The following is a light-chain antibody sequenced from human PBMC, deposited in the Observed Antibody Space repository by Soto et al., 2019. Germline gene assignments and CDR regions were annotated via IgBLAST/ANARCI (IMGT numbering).Light chain of an antibody. Sequence: DIQMTQSPSSVSASVGDRVTISFRASHDVRSWLAWYQQKPGKAPNLLIYGASTLQGGVPSRFSGSGSGTDFTLTISSLQPEDFATYYCQQANGDPWTFGQGTKVEIK. V-gene: IGKV1-12*02. CDR1: HDVRSW. CDR2: GAS. CDR3: QQANGDPWT. J-gene: IGKJ1*01.